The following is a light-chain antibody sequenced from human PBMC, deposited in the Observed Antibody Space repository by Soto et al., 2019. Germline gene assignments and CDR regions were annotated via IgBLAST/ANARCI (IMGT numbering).Light chain of an antibody. Sequence: QSALTQPPSASGSPGQSVTISCTGTSSDVGNYNYVSWYQQYPGKAPKLMIYEVTKRPSGVPDRFSGSKSGNTASLTVSGLQAEAEADYYCSSYAGSKTLFGGGTKLTVL. CDR1: SSDVGNYNY. CDR2: EVT. CDR3: SSYAGSKTL. J-gene: IGLJ3*02. V-gene: IGLV2-8*01.